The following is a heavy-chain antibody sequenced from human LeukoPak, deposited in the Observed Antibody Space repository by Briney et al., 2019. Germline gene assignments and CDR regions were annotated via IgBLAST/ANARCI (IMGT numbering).Heavy chain of an antibody. J-gene: IGHJ4*02. CDR3: ARPSVATMAFDY. Sequence: GESLKISCKGSGYSFSSYWIVWVRQMPGKGLEWMGIIYPGDSDTRYSPSFQGQVTISADKSISTAYLQWSSLKASDTAIYYCARPSVATMAFDYWGQGTLVTVSS. CDR2: IYPGDSDT. CDR1: GYSFSSYW. V-gene: IGHV5-51*01. D-gene: IGHD5-12*01.